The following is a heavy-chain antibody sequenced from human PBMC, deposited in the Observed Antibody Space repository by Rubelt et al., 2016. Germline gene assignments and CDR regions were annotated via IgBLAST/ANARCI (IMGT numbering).Heavy chain of an antibody. D-gene: IGHD6-19*01. Sequence: EVQLVESGGGLVQPGGSLRLSCVASGFTLRSYWMHWVRQVPGKGLVWVSRLNSDGRSTSYVDSVKVRFTISRDNAKNTLYLQMNSHGAEDTAVYYCAKALASSAWQDFAYCGQGTLVTVSS. CDR1: GFTLRSYW. V-gene: IGHV3-74*02. CDR3: AKALASSAWQDFAY. J-gene: IGHJ4*02. CDR2: LNSDGRST.